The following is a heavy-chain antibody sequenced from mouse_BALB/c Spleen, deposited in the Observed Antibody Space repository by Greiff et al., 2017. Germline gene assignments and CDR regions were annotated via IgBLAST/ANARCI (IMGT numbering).Heavy chain of an antibody. V-gene: IGHV5-6-4*01. J-gene: IGHJ2*01. D-gene: IGHD2-10*01. CDR1: GFTFSSYT. CDR2: ISSGGSYT. Sequence: EVQVVESGGGLVKPGGSLKLSCAASGFTFSSYTMSWVRQTPEKRLEWVATISSGGSYTYYPDSVKGRFTISRDNAKNTLYLQMSSLKSEDTAMYYCTRHLLEGYFDYWGQGTTLTVSS. CDR3: TRHLLEGYFDY.